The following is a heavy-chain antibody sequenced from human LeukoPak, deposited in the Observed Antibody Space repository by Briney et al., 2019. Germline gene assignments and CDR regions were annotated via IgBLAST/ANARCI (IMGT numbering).Heavy chain of an antibody. CDR2: INPRDHSS. CDR3: ARGYDTLTGSLDY. J-gene: IGHJ4*02. V-gene: IGHV1-46*01. Sequence: ASVKVSCKASGYTFTNNYMHWVRQAPGQGLEWMGMINPRDHSSTYAQSFQGRVTLTSDTSTNTAYMELSSLKSEDTAVYYCARGYDTLTGSLDYWGRGTLVTVTS. CDR1: GYTFTNNY. D-gene: IGHD3-9*01.